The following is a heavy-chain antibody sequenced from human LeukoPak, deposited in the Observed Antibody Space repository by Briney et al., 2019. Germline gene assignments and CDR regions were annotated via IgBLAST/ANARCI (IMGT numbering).Heavy chain of an antibody. CDR2: ISWNSGNI. Sequence: PGRALRLSCAASGFTFDDYAMHWVRQAPGKGLEWASGISWNSGNIGYADSVKGRFTISRDNAKNSLFLQMNSLRAEDTALYYCAKDYCSSTTCYYNYWGQGTLVTVSS. CDR3: AKDYCSSTTCYYNY. V-gene: IGHV3-9*01. J-gene: IGHJ4*02. CDR1: GFTFDDYA. D-gene: IGHD2-2*01.